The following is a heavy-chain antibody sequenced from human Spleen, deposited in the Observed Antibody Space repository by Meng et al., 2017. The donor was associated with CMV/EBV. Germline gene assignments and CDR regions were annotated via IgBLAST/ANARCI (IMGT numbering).Heavy chain of an antibody. D-gene: IGHD1-26*01. CDR3: ARCGNYYLNYFDY. J-gene: IGHJ4*02. Sequence: GESLKISCAASGFTVSSNYMSWVRQAPGKGLEWVSVIYSGGSTYYADSVKGRFTISRDNSKNTLYLQMNSLRAEDTAVYYCARCGNYYLNYFDYWGQGTLVTVSS. V-gene: IGHV3-53*05. CDR2: IYSGGST. CDR1: GFTVSSNY.